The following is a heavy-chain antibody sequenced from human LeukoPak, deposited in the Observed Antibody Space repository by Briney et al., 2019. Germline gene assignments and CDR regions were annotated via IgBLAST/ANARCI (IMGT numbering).Heavy chain of an antibody. CDR1: GYTFTSYA. Sequence: ASVKVSCKASGYTFTSYAMHWVRQAPGQRLEWMGWINAGNGNTKYSQKFQGRVTITRDTSASTAYMELRSLRSDDTAVYYCAREKGGYCSSTSCYSLDYGMDVWGQGTTVTVSS. J-gene: IGHJ6*02. D-gene: IGHD2-2*01. V-gene: IGHV1-3*01. CDR2: INAGNGNT. CDR3: AREKGGYCSSTSCYSLDYGMDV.